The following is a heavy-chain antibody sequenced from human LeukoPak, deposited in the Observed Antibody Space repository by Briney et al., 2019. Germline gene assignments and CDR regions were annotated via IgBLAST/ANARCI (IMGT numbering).Heavy chain of an antibody. CDR1: GYAFTTYD. D-gene: IGHD6-19*01. J-gene: IGHJ5*02. CDR2: MNPNSGNT. CDR3: ARGRGSGHKENWFDP. V-gene: IGHV1-8*01. Sequence: GASVKVSCKASGYAFTTYDINWVRQATGQGPEWIRWMNPNSGNTGYTQNFQGRVTMTRNTSISTAYMGLSSLKSEDTAVYYCARGRGSGHKENWFDPWGLGTLVTVSS.